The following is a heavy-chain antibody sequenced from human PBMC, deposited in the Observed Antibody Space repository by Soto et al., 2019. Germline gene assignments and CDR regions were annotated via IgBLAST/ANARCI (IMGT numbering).Heavy chain of an antibody. Sequence: SETLSLTCSVSGGSVTNINYFWAWIRQSPGKGLEWIANIYYTGTTFYNPSLRSRVSMTIDASKNRFSRNLSSVTASDTALYYCARHEYVSSSYDLLDVWGRGTMVTVSS. D-gene: IGHD3-22*01. CDR1: GGSVTNINYF. V-gene: IGHV4-39*01. J-gene: IGHJ3*01. CDR3: ARHEYVSSSYDLLDV. CDR2: IYYTGTT.